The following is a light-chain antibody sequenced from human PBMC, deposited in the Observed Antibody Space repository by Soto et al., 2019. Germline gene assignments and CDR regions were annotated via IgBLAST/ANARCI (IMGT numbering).Light chain of an antibody. CDR3: QQRSNWPLLT. V-gene: IGKV3-11*01. Sequence: EIVLTQSPATLSLSPGERATLSCRASQSVRSYLAWYRQKPGQAPRLLIYDASNRATGIPARLSGSGSGTDFTLTISSLEPEDFAVYYCQQRSNWPLLTFGGGTKVEIK. CDR1: QSVRSY. CDR2: DAS. J-gene: IGKJ4*01.